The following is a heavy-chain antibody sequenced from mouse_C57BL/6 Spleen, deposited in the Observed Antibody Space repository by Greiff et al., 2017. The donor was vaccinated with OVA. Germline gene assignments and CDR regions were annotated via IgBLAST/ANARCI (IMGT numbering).Heavy chain of an antibody. CDR2: IDPADGET. D-gene: IGHD1-1*01. Sequence: EVKLQESGAELVKPGASVKLSCTASGFNITDYYMPWVKQRTEQGLEWIGRIDPADGETKYAPKFQGKATITADTSSNPAYLQLSSLPSEDTAVYYCARFTTGRYYANDYWGQGTSVTVSS. J-gene: IGHJ4*01. CDR3: ARFTTGRYYANDY. V-gene: IGHV14-2*01. CDR1: GFNITDYY.